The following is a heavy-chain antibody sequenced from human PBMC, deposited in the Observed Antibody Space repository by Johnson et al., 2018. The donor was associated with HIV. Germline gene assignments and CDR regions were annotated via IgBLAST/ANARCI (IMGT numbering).Heavy chain of an antibody. Sequence: QVLLVESGGGLVKPGGSLRLSCAASGFTFSDYYMSWIRQAPGKGLEWVSYISSSGSTIYYADSVKGRFTISRDNAKNSLYLQMNSLRAEDTSVYYCARDICTGGVCYDAFDIWGQGKMVTVSS. CDR3: ARDICTGGVCYDAFDI. D-gene: IGHD2-8*02. V-gene: IGHV3-11*04. J-gene: IGHJ3*02. CDR1: GFTFSDYY. CDR2: ISSSGSTI.